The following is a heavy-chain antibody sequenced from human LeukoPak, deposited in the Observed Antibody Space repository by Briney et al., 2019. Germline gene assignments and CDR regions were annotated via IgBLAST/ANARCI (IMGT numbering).Heavy chain of an antibody. V-gene: IGHV1-8*01. CDR2: MNPNSGNT. D-gene: IGHD2-2*01. J-gene: IGHJ6*02. CDR3: ARDYCSSTSCYYWSYYYGMDV. Sequence: ASVKVSCKASGYTFTSYDTNWVRQATGQGLEWMGWMNPNSGNTGYAQKFQGRVTMTRNTSISTAYMELSSLRSEDTAVYYCARDYCSSTSCYYWSYYYGMDVWGQGTTVTVSS. CDR1: GYTFTSYD.